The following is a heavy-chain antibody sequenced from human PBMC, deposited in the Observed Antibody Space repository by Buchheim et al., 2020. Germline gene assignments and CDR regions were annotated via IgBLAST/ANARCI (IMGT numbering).Heavy chain of an antibody. J-gene: IGHJ4*02. V-gene: IGHV3-23*01. D-gene: IGHD3-22*01. Sequence: EVQLLESGGGLVQPGGSLRLSCAASGFTFSSYAMSWVRQAPGKGLEWVSAISGSGGSTYYADSVKGRFTISRDNSTNTLYLHMNSLRAEDTAVYYCAKDVVLNYYDSEGTFDYWGQGTL. CDR3: AKDVVLNYYDSEGTFDY. CDR2: ISGSGGST. CDR1: GFTFSSYA.